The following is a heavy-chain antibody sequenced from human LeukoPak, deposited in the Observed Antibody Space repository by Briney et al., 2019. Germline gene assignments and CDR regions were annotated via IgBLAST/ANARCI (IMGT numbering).Heavy chain of an antibody. CDR2: IYYSGST. CDR1: GGSISSYY. J-gene: IGHJ4*02. D-gene: IGHD5-24*01. Sequence: SETLSLTCTVSGGSISSYYWSWIRQPPGKGLEWIGYIYYSGSTNYNPSLKSRVTISVDTSKNQFSLKLSSVTAADTAVYYCARQRSRDGYNYTFDYWGQGTLVTVSS. CDR3: ARQRSRDGYNYTFDY. V-gene: IGHV4-59*08.